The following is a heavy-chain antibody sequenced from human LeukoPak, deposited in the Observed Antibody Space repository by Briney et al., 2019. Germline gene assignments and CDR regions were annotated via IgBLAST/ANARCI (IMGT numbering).Heavy chain of an antibody. CDR1: GFTLSSYE. CDR2: ISSSGSTI. D-gene: IGHD3-9*01. Sequence: PGGSLRLSCAASGFTLSSYEMNWVRQAPGKGLEWVSYISSSGSTIYYADSVKGRFTISRDNAKNSLYLQMNSLRAEDTAVYYCARDLAYYDILTGYYDAFDIWGQGTMVTVSS. J-gene: IGHJ3*02. CDR3: ARDLAYYDILTGYYDAFDI. V-gene: IGHV3-48*03.